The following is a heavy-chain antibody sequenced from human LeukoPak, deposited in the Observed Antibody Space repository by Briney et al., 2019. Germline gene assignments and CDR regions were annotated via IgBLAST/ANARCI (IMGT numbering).Heavy chain of an antibody. J-gene: IGHJ3*01. CDR1: TFTFSDYA. CDR3: ARDRSGYDNDAFDF. D-gene: IGHD3-3*01. Sequence: PARSVRLSCAAYTFTFSDYAMHWVRPAPGKGLEWVAVLSYGGTNKYYADSVKGRFTISRDNSKNTMFLQMNSLRAEDTAVYHCARDRSGYDNDAFDFWGQGTMVTVSS. V-gene: IGHV3-30-3*01. CDR2: LSYGGTNK.